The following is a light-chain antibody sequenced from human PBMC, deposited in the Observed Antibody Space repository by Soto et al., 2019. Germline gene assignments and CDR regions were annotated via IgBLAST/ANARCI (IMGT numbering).Light chain of an antibody. J-gene: IGKJ4*01. CDR3: QQRSNWLT. CDR2: DAS. Sequence: EIVLTQSPATLSLSPGERATLSCRASQSVSSYLAWYQQKPGQAPRLLIYDASNRAPGIPARFSGSGSGTDFTLTISSQEPEDFAIYYCQQRSNWLTFGGGTKVEIK. V-gene: IGKV3-11*01. CDR1: QSVSSY.